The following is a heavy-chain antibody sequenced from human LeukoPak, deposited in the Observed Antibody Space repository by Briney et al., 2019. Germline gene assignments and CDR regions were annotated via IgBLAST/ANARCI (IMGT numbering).Heavy chain of an antibody. J-gene: IGHJ6*02. Sequence: ASETLSLTCAVYGGSFSGYYWSWLRQPPGKGLEWIGYIYYSGSTNYNPSLKSRVTIAVDTSKNQFSLKLSSVTAADTAVYYCARLLQRRYYYYYGMDVWGQGTTVTVSS. CDR1: GGSFSGYY. CDR2: IYYSGST. V-gene: IGHV4-59*08. CDR3: ARLLQRRYYYYYGMDV.